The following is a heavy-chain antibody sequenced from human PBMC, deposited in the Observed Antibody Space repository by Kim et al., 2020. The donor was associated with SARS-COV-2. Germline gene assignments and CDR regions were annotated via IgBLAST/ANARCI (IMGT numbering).Heavy chain of an antibody. CDR2: IIPIFGTA. CDR1: GGTFSSYA. Sequence: SVKVSCKASGGTFSSYAISWVRQAPGQGLEWMGGIIPIFGTANYAQKFQGRVTITADESTSTAYMELSSLRSEDTAVYYCARDGDSRDGYQLVFDYWGQGTLVTVSS. CDR3: ARDGDSRDGYQLVFDY. V-gene: IGHV1-69*13. D-gene: IGHD3-22*01. J-gene: IGHJ4*02.